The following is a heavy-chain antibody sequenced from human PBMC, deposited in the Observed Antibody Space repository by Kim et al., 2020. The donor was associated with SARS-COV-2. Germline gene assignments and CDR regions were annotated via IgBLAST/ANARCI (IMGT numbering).Heavy chain of an antibody. Sequence: ASVKVSCKTSGYRFSDFGITWVRQVPGQELEWMGWISTYNGNTNYLQKLQGRVSMAADTSTSTSYLELRSLTSDDTAVYFCARGAVSSTGQLDYWGQGTLVTVSS. J-gene: IGHJ4*02. CDR2: ISTYNGNT. V-gene: IGHV1-18*01. CDR3: ARGAVSSTGQLDY. CDR1: GYRFSDFG.